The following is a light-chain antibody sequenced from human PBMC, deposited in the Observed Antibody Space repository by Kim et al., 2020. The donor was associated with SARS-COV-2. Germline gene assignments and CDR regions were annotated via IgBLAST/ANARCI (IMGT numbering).Light chain of an antibody. J-gene: IGLJ2*01. V-gene: IGLV3-9*01. CDR1: NIGSKN. CDR3: QVWDSSHVV. CDR2: RDS. Sequence: SYELTQPLSVSVALGQTARITCGGNNIGSKNVHWYQQKPGQAPVLVIYRDSNRPSGIPERFSGSNSGNTATLTISRAQAGDEADYYCQVWDSSHVVFGGG.